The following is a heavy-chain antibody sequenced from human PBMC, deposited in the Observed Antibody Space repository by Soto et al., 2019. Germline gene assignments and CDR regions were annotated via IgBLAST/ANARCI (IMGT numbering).Heavy chain of an antibody. J-gene: IGHJ5*02. D-gene: IGHD6-13*01. CDR2: INSDRTYI. CDR1: GFIFSRYD. Sequence: PGGSLRLSCAASGFIFSRYDMYWVRQAPGEGLEWVSSINSDRTYIYYSDSVKGRFTISRDNAKNSVFLHMNSLRTDDTAVYYCARDWVAASNYFDPWGQGTLVTVSS. CDR3: ARDWVAASNYFDP. V-gene: IGHV3-21*01.